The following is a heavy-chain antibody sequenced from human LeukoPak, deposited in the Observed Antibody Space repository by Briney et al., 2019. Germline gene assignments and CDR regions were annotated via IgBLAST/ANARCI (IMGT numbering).Heavy chain of an antibody. D-gene: IGHD1-14*01. J-gene: IGHJ4*02. V-gene: IGHV3-7*03. CDR2: IHPDSSDK. CDR1: GFTFSSHA. CDR3: TRLPRETAGDY. Sequence: GGSLRLSCAASGFTFSSHAMHWIRQTPGKGLEWVANIHPDSSDKFYVDSMEGRFTISRDNTKNSLYLQIDNARLDDTGLYYCTRLPRETAGDYWGQGVPVIVSS.